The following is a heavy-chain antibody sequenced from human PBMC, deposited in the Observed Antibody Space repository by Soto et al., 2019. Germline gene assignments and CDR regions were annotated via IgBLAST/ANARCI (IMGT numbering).Heavy chain of an antibody. D-gene: IGHD2-15*01. J-gene: IGHJ4*02. CDR2: IDFSGST. V-gene: IGHV4-59*01. Sequence: SETLSLTCTVSGASISGYYWSWIRQPPGKELEWIGYIDFSGSTNYNPSLKSRVAMSVDTSKNQFSLELRSVIAADTAVYFCARGGSGGKWRYEIDYWGQGTEVTAPQ. CDR1: GASISGYY. CDR3: ARGGSGGKWRYEIDY.